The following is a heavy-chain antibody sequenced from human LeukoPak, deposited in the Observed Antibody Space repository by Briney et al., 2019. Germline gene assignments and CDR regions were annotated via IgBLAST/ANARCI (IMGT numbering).Heavy chain of an antibody. CDR1: GYTFTGYY. Sequence: ASVTVSCKTSGYTFTGYYIHWVRQAPGQGLEWMGWMNPNSGVTNYAQKFQDRVTMTRDTSISTAYMDLSRLRSDDTAIYYCARAFGGSGNYYSVIWDFWGQGTLVTVSS. CDR3: ARAFGGSGNYYSVIWDF. CDR2: MNPNSGVT. D-gene: IGHD3-10*01. J-gene: IGHJ4*02. V-gene: IGHV1-2*02.